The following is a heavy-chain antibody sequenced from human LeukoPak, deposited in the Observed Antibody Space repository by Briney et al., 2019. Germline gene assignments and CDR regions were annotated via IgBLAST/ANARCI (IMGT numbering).Heavy chain of an antibody. J-gene: IGHJ4*02. CDR3: ARDRYGVRSGSCDY. D-gene: IGHD1-26*01. Sequence: ASVKVSCKASGYTFTTYGISWVRQAPGQGLEWLGWISGDNGDTNYAQNLQGRVTMTTDTSTSTAYMELRSLTSDDTAVYYCARDRYGVRSGSCDYRGQGTLVTVSS. CDR1: GYTFTTYG. CDR2: ISGDNGDT. V-gene: IGHV1-18*01.